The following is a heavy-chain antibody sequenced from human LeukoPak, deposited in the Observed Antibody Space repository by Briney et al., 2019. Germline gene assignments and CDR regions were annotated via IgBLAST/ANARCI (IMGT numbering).Heavy chain of an antibody. CDR2: IHTSGST. V-gene: IGHV4-4*07. J-gene: IGHJ5*02. CDR3: ARPTARLGWFDP. D-gene: IGHD6-6*01. Sequence: PSETLSLTCTVSGGSISSYYWSWIRQPAGKGLEWIGRIHTSGSTNYNPSLKSRVTISVDTSKNQFSLKLRSVTAADTAVYYCARPTARLGWFDPWGQGTLVTVSS. CDR1: GGSISSYY.